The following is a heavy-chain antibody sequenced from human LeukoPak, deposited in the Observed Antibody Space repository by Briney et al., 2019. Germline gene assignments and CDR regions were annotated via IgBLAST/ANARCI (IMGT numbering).Heavy chain of an antibody. CDR2: IYPGDSDT. J-gene: IGHJ4*02. V-gene: IGHV5-51*03. Sequence: GASLKISRKGSGYSFTSYWIGWVRQMPGKGLEWMGIIYPGDSDTRYSPSFQGQVTISADKSISTAYLQWSSLKASDTAMYYCATIQYSSSSVFSDYWGQGTLVTVSS. CDR1: GYSFTSYW. CDR3: ATIQYSSSSVFSDY. D-gene: IGHD6-6*01.